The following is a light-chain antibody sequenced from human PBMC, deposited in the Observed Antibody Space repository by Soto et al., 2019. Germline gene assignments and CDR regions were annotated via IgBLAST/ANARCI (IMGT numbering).Light chain of an antibody. CDR3: QQSYSTPWT. J-gene: IGKJ1*01. V-gene: IGKV1-39*01. CDR2: AAS. CDR1: QSISNY. Sequence: DIQMTQSPSSLSASVGHRVTITCRASQSISNYLSWYQQIPGKAPKLLIYAASTLRSGVSSRFSGSGSGTDFTLTISSLQPEDFATYYCQQSYSTPWTFGQGTKVEIK.